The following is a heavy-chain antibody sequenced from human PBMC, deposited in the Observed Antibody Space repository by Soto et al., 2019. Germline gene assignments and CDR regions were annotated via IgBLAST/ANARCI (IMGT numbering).Heavy chain of an antibody. J-gene: IGHJ6*03. Sequence: ASVKVSCKASGYTFTSYAMHWVRRAPGQRLEWMGWINAGNGNTKYSQKFQGRVTITRDTSASTAYMELSSLRSEDTAVYYCATLQLRHYYYYYMDVWGKGTTVTVS. CDR3: ATLQLRHYYYYYMDV. D-gene: IGHD1-1*01. CDR1: GYTFTSYA. CDR2: INAGNGNT. V-gene: IGHV1-3*01.